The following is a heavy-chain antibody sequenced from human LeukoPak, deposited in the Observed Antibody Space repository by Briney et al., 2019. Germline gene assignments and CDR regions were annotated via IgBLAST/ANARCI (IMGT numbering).Heavy chain of an antibody. D-gene: IGHD2-21*02. J-gene: IGHJ4*02. V-gene: IGHV3-30*04. CDR1: GFTFSNYA. CDR3: ARVHCGGDCYSPHFDY. CDR2: ILYDGSNK. Sequence: PGRSLRLSCAASGFTFSNYAMHWVRQAPGKGLEWVAVILYDGSNKYYADSVKGRLTISRDNSKNTLYLQMNSLRAEDTAVYYCARVHCGGDCYSPHFDYWGQGTLVTVSS.